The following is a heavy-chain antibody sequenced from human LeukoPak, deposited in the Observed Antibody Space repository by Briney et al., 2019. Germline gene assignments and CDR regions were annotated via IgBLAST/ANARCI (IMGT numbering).Heavy chain of an antibody. CDR2: ISYDGSNE. CDR3: ASDMSYSGYYIDY. J-gene: IGHJ4*02. V-gene: IGHV3-30*03. CDR1: GFTFSSYG. D-gene: IGHD3-3*01. Sequence: PGRSLRLSCAASGFTFSSYGMHWARQAPGKGLEWVAVISYDGSNEYYADSVKGRFTISRDNSKNTLYLQMNSLRAEDTAVYYCASDMSYSGYYIDYWGQGTLVTVSS.